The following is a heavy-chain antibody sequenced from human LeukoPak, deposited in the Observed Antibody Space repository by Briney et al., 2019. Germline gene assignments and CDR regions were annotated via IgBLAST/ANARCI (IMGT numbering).Heavy chain of an antibody. V-gene: IGHV1-69*13. CDR1: GGTFSSYA. J-gene: IGHJ5*02. D-gene: IGHD2-21*01. CDR2: IIPTFGTA. Sequence: SVKVSCKASGGTFSSYAISWVRQAPGQGLEWMGGIIPTFGTANYAQKFQGRVTITADESTSTAYMELSSLRSEDTAVYYCAQYCGGDCYWYNWFDPWGQGTLVTVSS. CDR3: AQYCGGDCYWYNWFDP.